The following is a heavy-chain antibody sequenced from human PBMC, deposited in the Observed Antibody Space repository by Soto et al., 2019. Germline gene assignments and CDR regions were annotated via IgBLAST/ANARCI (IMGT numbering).Heavy chain of an antibody. J-gene: IGHJ5*02. CDR2: IISIFVTA. CDR1: AGTVSSYA. D-gene: IGHD3-3*01. Sequence: PSGKVSCKAPAGTVSSYATSWAGQAPGQGLEWRGGIISIFVTANHAQKFQGRVTITAHASTSTADMELSSVRSQDRGVYSCARDVIKIFRVVIATWVAPWGQGTLVTVSS. V-gene: IGHV1-69*13. CDR3: ARDVIKIFRVVIATWVAP.